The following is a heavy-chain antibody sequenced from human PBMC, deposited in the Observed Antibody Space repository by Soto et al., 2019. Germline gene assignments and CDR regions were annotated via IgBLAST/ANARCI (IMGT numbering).Heavy chain of an antibody. CDR1: GGSISSSSYY. J-gene: IGHJ3*02. CDR3: ARRWITVAGTPRSAAFEI. CDR2: IYYSGST. D-gene: IGHD6-19*01. V-gene: IGHV4-39*01. Sequence: QLQLQESGPGLVKPSETLSLTCTVSGGSISSSSYYWGWIRQPPGKGLEWIGSIYYSGSTYYNPSLKSRVTITVDTSKNQFSLELSSVNAADTAVYYGARRWITVAGTPRSAAFEIWGQGTMVTVSS.